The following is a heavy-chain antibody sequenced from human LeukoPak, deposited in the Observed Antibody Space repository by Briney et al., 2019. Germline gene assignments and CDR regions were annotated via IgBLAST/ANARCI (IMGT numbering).Heavy chain of an antibody. CDR3: ARGPERLYGGNSETREFDY. CDR2: IIPIFGTA. CDR1: GGTFSSYA. Sequence: GASVKVSCKASGGTFSSYAISWVRQAPGQGLEWMGGIIPIFGTANYAQKFQGRVTITADESTSTAYMELSSLRSEDTAVYYCARGPERLYGGNSETREFDYWGQGTLVTVSS. V-gene: IGHV1-69*13. D-gene: IGHD4-23*01. J-gene: IGHJ4*02.